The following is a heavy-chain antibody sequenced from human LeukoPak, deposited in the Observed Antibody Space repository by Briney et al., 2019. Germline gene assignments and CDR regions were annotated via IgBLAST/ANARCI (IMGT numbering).Heavy chain of an antibody. Sequence: GGSLRLSCAASGFTFSSYEMNWVRQSPGKGPEWVANIKQDESERYTVDSVKGRFTISRDNAKNSVYLHMNNLRAEDTALYYCARLSAYYYGSFFYYYMDVWGKGTTVTISS. CDR3: ARLSAYYYGSFFYYYMDV. CDR1: GFTFSSYE. V-gene: IGHV3-7*01. CDR2: IKQDESER. J-gene: IGHJ6*03. D-gene: IGHD3-10*01.